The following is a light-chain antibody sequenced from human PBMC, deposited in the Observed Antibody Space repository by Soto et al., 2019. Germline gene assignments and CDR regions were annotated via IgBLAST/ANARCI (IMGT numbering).Light chain of an antibody. CDR3: QQANGFPHT. CDR1: QDISTS. J-gene: IGKJ2*01. Sequence: DIQLTQSPSFLSASVGDTVTITCRASQDISTSLAWYQQKPGMAPKLLIYAASTLHSGVPSRFSGSGSGTEFTLTISGLQPEDFATYYCQQANGFPHTFGQGTRLDIK. CDR2: AAS. V-gene: IGKV1-9*01.